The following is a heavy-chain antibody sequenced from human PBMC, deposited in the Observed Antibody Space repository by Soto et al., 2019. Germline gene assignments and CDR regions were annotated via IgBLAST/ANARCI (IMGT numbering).Heavy chain of an antibody. J-gene: IGHJ5*02. V-gene: IGHV3-74*01. D-gene: IGHD2-2*01. CDR3: ARDGSTSCYFGCWFDP. Sequence: GGSLRLSCAASGFTFSSYWMHWVRQAPGKGLVWVSRINRDGSSTSYADSVKGRFTISRDKAKNTLYLQMNSLRAEDTAGYYCARDGSTSCYFGCWFDPWGQGTLVTVSS. CDR2: INRDGSST. CDR1: GFTFSSYW.